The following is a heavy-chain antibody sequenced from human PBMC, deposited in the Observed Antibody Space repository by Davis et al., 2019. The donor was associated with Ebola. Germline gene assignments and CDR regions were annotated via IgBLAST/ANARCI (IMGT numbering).Heavy chain of an antibody. J-gene: IGHJ3*02. V-gene: IGHV3-20*04. CDR3: AKGGTVVTHAGAFDI. CDR2: INWNNDNI. Sequence: GESLKISCEASGLDFDDYGMSWVRQVPGRGLEWVSHINWNNDNIYYADSVKGRFTISRDNAKNSLYLQINSLRAEDTAVYYCAKGGTVVTHAGAFDIWGQGTMVTVSS. CDR1: GLDFDDYG. D-gene: IGHD4-23*01.